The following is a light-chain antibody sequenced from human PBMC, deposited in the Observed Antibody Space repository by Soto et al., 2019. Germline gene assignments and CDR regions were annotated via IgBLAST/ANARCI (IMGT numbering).Light chain of an antibody. CDR2: GAS. V-gene: IGKV3-15*01. CDR1: QSVGSN. J-gene: IGKJ4*01. Sequence: EIVMTQSPATLSVSPGERATLSCRASQSVGSNLDWYQQKFGQVPRLLIHGASTRATGVPARFSGSGSGTEFTLTISSLQSEDFAVYFCLQYSKWPFTFGGGTKIEIK. CDR3: LQYSKWPFT.